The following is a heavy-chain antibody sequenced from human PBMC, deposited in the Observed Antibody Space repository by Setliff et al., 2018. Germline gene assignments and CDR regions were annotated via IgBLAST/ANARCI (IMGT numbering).Heavy chain of an antibody. D-gene: IGHD3-22*01. Sequence: SETLSLTCTVSGASISSDYWNWIRQPPGKGLEWLGYLFYSGSTNYNPSLKSRVTISVDTSKNQFSLKLSSVTAADTAVYYCARGPNTYDSSGYYYRAGYYYYMDVWGKGTTVTVSS. V-gene: IGHV4-59*08. J-gene: IGHJ6*03. CDR2: LFYSGST. CDR3: ARGPNTYDSSGYYYRAGYYYYMDV. CDR1: GASISSDY.